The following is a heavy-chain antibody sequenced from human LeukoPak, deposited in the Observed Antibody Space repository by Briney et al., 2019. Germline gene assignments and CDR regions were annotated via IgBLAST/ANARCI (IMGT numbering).Heavy chain of an antibody. Sequence: PSETLSLTCTVSGGSFSSSHYYWGWIRQPPGKGLEWIGTIYYSESTYYNPSLMSRVTISVDTSRNHFSLKLSSVTAADTAVYYCARLEGYCSGGSCYPPLYYFDYWGQGTLVTVSS. CDR1: GGSFSSSHYY. D-gene: IGHD2-15*01. CDR2: IYYSEST. V-gene: IGHV4-39*02. CDR3: ARLEGYCSGGSCYPPLYYFDY. J-gene: IGHJ4*02.